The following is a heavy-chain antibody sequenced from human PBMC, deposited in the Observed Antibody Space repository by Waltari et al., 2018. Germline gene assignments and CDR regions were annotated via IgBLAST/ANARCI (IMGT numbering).Heavy chain of an antibody. Sequence: EVQLVESGGGLVQPGGSLRLSCAASGSTFSSYWMSWVRQAPGKGLEWVANIKQDGSEKYYVDSVKGRFTISRDNAKNSLYLQMNSLRAEDTAVYYCARDWEARWLVPSRVGFDYWGQGTLVTVSS. J-gene: IGHJ4*02. D-gene: IGHD6-19*01. CDR2: IKQDGSEK. V-gene: IGHV3-7*01. CDR1: GSTFSSYW. CDR3: ARDWEARWLVPSRVGFDY.